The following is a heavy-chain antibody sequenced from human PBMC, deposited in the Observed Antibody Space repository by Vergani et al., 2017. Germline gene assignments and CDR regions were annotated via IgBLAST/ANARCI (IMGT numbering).Heavy chain of an antibody. D-gene: IGHD3-3*01. V-gene: IGHV3-66*02. CDR2: IYSGGST. CDR3: ARVVEWLSTDWFDP. CDR1: GFTVSSNY. J-gene: IGHJ5*02. Sequence: EVQLVESGGGLVQPGGSLRLSCAASGFTVSSNYMSWVRQAPGKGLEWVSVIYSGGSTYYADSVKGRFTISRDNSKNTLYLQMNSLRAEDMAVYYCARVVEWLSTDWFDPWGQGTLVTVSS.